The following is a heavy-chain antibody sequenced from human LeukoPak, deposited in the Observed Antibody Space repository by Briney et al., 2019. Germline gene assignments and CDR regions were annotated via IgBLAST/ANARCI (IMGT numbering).Heavy chain of an antibody. V-gene: IGHV4-34*01. CDR1: GGSFSGYY. D-gene: IGHD2-15*01. J-gene: IGHJ5*02. Sequence: SETLSLTCAVYGGSFSGYYWSWIRQPPGKGLEWIGEINHSGSTNYNPSLKSRVTISVDTSKNQFSLKLSSVTAADTAVYYCARRSVVVAAYWFDPWGQGTLVTVSS. CDR2: INHSGST. CDR3: ARRSVVVAAYWFDP.